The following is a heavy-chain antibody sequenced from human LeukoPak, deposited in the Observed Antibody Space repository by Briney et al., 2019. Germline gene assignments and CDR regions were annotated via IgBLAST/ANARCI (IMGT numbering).Heavy chain of an antibody. Sequence: GGSLRLSCAASGFTFSSYSMNWVRQAPGKGLEWVSYISGSYSTIYYADSVKGRFTVSRDNAKTSLYLQMNSLRAEDTAVYYCARDTLGGSGYLFDYWGQGTLVTVSS. CDR1: GFTFSSYS. CDR3: ARDTLGGSGYLFDY. CDR2: ISGSYSTI. J-gene: IGHJ4*02. D-gene: IGHD3-22*01. V-gene: IGHV3-48*01.